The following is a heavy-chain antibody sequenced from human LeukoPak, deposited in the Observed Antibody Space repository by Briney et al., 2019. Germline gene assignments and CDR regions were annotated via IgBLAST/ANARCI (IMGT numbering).Heavy chain of an antibody. Sequence: GGSLRLSCAASGFTFSSYSMNWVRQAPGKGLEWVSYISGSYSTIYYADSVKGRFTVSRDNAKTSLYLQMNSLRAEDTAVYYCARDTLGGSGYLFDYWGQGTLVTVSS. CDR1: GFTFSSYS. CDR3: ARDTLGGSGYLFDY. CDR2: ISGSYSTI. J-gene: IGHJ4*02. D-gene: IGHD3-22*01. V-gene: IGHV3-48*01.